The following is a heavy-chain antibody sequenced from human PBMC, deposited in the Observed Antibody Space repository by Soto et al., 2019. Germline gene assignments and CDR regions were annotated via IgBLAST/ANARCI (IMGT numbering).Heavy chain of an antibody. J-gene: IGHJ4*02. Sequence: EVQLLQSGGGFVQPGGSLRLSCAASGFTFGSYWMHWVRQAPGKGLMWVSHINGDGTKISYADSVKGRFTISRDNANSTLYLEMTSLTVDDTAVYFCARAAIVYSYGYGAWGQGTRVTVSS. D-gene: IGHD5-18*01. CDR3: ARAAIVYSYGYGA. CDR2: INGDGTKI. CDR1: GFTFGSYW. V-gene: IGHV3-74*01.